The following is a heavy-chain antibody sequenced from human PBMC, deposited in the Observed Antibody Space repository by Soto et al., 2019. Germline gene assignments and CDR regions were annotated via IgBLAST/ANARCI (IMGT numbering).Heavy chain of an antibody. CDR1: GFTVSSNY. Sequence: EVQLVETGGGLIQPGGSLRLSCAASGFTVSSNYMSWVRQAPGKGLEWVSVIYSGGSTYYADSVKGRFTISRDNSKNTGYLQTNSGGRGGRAVYWGGRGGTGGGMGGGMDVWGQGTTVTVSS. J-gene: IGHJ6*02. D-gene: IGHD3-16*01. CDR3: GRGGTGGGMGGGMDV. V-gene: IGHV3-53*02. CDR2: IYSGGST.